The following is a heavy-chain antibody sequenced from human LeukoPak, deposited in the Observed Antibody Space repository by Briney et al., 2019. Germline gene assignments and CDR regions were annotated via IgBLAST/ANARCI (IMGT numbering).Heavy chain of an antibody. V-gene: IGHV3-21*01. CDR3: ARARGKYDSSGYPDY. CDR1: GFTFSSYS. Sequence: PGGSVRLSCAASGFTFSSYSMTWVRQAPGKGLEWVSSISSSSSYIYYADSVKGRFTISRDNAKNSLYLQMNSLRAEDTAVYYCARARGKYDSSGYPDYWGQGTLVTVSS. J-gene: IGHJ4*02. D-gene: IGHD3-22*01. CDR2: ISSSSSYI.